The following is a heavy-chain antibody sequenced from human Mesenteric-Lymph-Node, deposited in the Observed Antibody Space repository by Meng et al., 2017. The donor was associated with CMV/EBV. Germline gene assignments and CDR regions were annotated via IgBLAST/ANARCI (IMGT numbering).Heavy chain of an antibody. CDR1: GFTFDDYG. J-gene: IGHJ4*02. CDR2: INWNGGST. Sequence: GGSLRLSCAASGFTFDDYGMSWVRQAPGKGLEWVSGINWNGGSTGYADSVKGRFTISRDNAKNSLYLQMNSLRAEDTALYYCARAKREGSTSCYDYWGQGTLVTVS. CDR3: ARAKREGSTSCYDY. V-gene: IGHV3-20*04. D-gene: IGHD2-2*01.